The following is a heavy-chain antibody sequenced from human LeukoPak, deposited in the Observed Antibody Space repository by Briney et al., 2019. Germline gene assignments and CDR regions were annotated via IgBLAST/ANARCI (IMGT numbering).Heavy chain of an antibody. CDR1: GFTFSSFE. CDR3: ARDVAYSAFDY. V-gene: IGHV3-7*01. CDR2: IRPDGSEG. D-gene: IGHD2-21*01. J-gene: IGHJ4*02. Sequence: TGGSLRLSCGASGFTFSSFEMNWVRQAPGKGLEWVATIRPDGSEGYYADSVRGRFTISRDNSKNSFYLQMSSLRAEDTGVFYCARDVAYSAFDYWGQGTLVTVSS.